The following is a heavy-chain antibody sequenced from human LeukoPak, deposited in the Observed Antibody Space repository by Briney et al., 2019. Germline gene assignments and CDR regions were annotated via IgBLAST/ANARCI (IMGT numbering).Heavy chain of an antibody. V-gene: IGHV4-39*07. D-gene: IGHD3-22*01. J-gene: IGHJ4*02. CDR1: GGSISSTNNY. CDR3: ARVGMGYYYDSSGYQGIDY. Sequence: SETLSLTSTVPGGSISSTNNYWAWIRQPPGKGLEWIGSISYSGSTSYNLSFKRRVTMSIDTSKNHFSLRLSSMTAADTAVYYCARVGMGYYYDSSGYQGIDYWGQGTLVTVSS. CDR2: ISYSGST.